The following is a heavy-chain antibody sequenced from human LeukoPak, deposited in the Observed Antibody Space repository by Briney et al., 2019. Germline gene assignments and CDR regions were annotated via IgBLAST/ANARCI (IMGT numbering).Heavy chain of an antibody. V-gene: IGHV1-2*02. CDR2: INPNSGGT. Sequence: GASVKVSCKASGYTFTGYYMHWVRQTPGQVLEWMGWINPNSGGTNFAQKFQGRVTMTRDTSISTAYMELSRLRSDDTAVYYCARDLPPREWLRFLPNYYYYYMDVWGKGTTDTVSS. CDR1: GYTFTGYY. D-gene: IGHD5-12*01. J-gene: IGHJ6*03. CDR3: ARDLPPREWLRFLPNYYYYYMDV.